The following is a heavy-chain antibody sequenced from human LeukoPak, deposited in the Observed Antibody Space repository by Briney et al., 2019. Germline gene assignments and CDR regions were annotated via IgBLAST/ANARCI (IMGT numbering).Heavy chain of an antibody. D-gene: IGHD5-12*01. J-gene: IGHJ4*02. CDR3: ARCGYSGYGGFDY. Sequence: SETLSLTCTVSGGSISSGSYYWSWIWQPAGKGLEWIGRIYTSGSTNYNPSLKSRVTISVDTSKNQFSLKLSSVTAADTAVYYCARCGYSGYGGFDYWGQGTLVTVSS. CDR1: GGSISSGSYY. V-gene: IGHV4-61*02. CDR2: IYTSGST.